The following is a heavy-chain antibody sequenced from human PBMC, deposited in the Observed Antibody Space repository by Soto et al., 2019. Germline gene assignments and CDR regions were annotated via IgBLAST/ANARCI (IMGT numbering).Heavy chain of an antibody. V-gene: IGHV1-2*04. CDR3: ARGGGDFWSGHDYYYYYMDV. CDR1: GYTFTSYY. Sequence: ASVKVSCKASGYTFTSYYMHWVRQAPGQGLEWMGWINPNSGGTNYAQKFQGWVTMTRDTSISTAYMELGRLRSDDTAVYYCARGGGDFWSGHDYYYYYMDVWGKGTTVTVSS. D-gene: IGHD3-3*01. CDR2: INPNSGGT. J-gene: IGHJ6*03.